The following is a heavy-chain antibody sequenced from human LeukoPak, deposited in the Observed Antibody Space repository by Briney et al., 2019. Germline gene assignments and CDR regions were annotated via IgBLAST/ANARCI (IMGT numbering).Heavy chain of an antibody. CDR2: MNPNSGNT. V-gene: IGHV1-8*01. CDR1: GCTFTSYD. D-gene: IGHD2-2*01. CDR3: ARKGYQLLQYYYYGMDV. J-gene: IGHJ6*02. Sequence: ASVKVSCKASGCTFTSYDINWVRQATGQGLEWMGWMNPNSGNTGYAQKFQGRVTMTRNTSISTAYMELSSLRSEDTAVYYCARKGYQLLQYYYYGMDVWGQGTTVTVSS.